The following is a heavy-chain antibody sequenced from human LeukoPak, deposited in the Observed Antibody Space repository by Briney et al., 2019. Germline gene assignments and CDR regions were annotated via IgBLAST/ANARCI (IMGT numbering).Heavy chain of an antibody. CDR3: ARGRSYFDY. J-gene: IGHJ4*02. V-gene: IGHV3-48*03. Sequence: PGGSLRLSCAASGFTFSSYEVNWVRQAPGKGLEWVSYISSSGSTIYYADSVKGRFTISRDNAKNSLYLQMNSLRAEDTAVYYCARGRSYFDYWGQGTLVTVYS. CDR1: GFTFSSYE. CDR2: ISSSGSTI.